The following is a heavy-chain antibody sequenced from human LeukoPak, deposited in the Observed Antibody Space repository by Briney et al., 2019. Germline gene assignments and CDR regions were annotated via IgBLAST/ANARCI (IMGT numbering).Heavy chain of an antibody. V-gene: IGHV4-59*08. CDR1: GGSISSYY. Sequence: SETLSLTCTVSGGSISSYYWSWIRQPPGKGLEWIGYIFYSGITNYNPSLKSRATISVDTSKNQFSLKLTSVTAADTAVYYCARRDWGTRFDPWGQGTLVTVSS. CDR2: IFYSGIT. J-gene: IGHJ5*02. CDR3: ARRDWGTRFDP. D-gene: IGHD3-16*01.